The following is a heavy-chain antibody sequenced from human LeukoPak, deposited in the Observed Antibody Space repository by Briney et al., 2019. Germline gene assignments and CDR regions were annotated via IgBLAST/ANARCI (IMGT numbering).Heavy chain of an antibody. Sequence: PWASVKVSCKASGGTLRSYGIIWVRQAPGQGLEWMGGIIPISGTANYAQKFQGRVTITADESTSTAYMELSSLRSEDTAVYYCASDHSEDSSSWYSGFDYWGQGTLVTVSS. CDR2: IIPISGTA. J-gene: IGHJ4*02. V-gene: IGHV1-69*13. CDR1: GGTLRSYG. CDR3: ASDHSEDSSSWYSGFDY. D-gene: IGHD6-13*01.